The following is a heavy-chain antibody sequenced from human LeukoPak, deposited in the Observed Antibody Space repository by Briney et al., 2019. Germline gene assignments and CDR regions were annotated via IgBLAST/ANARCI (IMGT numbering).Heavy chain of an antibody. J-gene: IGHJ4*02. CDR1: GFTFSDSN. CDR2: ISSSSTYI. CDR3: ARPQPTAGYFDY. V-gene: IGHV3-21*01. Sequence: GGSLRLSCAASGFTFSDSNMNWVRQAPGKGLEWVSSISSSSTYIYYADSVKGRFTISRDNAKNSLYLQMNSLRAEDTAVYYCARPQPTAGYFDYWGERTLVTVSS. D-gene: IGHD6-19*01.